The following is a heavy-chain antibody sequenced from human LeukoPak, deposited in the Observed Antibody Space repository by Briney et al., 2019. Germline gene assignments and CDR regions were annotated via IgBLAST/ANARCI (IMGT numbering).Heavy chain of an antibody. CDR1: GGSISGYY. J-gene: IGHJ4*02. V-gene: IGHV4-59*01. Sequence: SETLSLTCAVSGGSISGYYWSWIRQPPGKGLEWIGYIYYGGSTNYNPSLKSRLTISVDTSKNQFSRNLSSVTAADTAVYYCARLRGNYFPDYWGQGTLVTVSS. CDR2: IYYGGST. D-gene: IGHD4-11*01. CDR3: ARLRGNYFPDY.